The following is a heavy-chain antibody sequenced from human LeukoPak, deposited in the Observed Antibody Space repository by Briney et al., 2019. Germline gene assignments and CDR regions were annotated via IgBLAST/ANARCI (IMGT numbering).Heavy chain of an antibody. CDR1: GGTFSSYA. V-gene: IGHV1-8*02. Sequence: ASVKVSCKASGGTFSSYAISWVRQAPGQGLEWMGWINPNSGDTNYAQKFQGRVTMTRDMSTSTVYMELSSLRSEDTAVYYCAREDYVHDAFDIWGQGTMVTVSS. J-gene: IGHJ3*02. CDR3: AREDYVHDAFDI. CDR2: INPNSGDT. D-gene: IGHD4-17*01.